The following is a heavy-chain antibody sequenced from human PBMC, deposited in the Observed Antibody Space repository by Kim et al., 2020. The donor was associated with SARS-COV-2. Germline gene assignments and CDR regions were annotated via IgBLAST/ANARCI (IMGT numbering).Heavy chain of an antibody. D-gene: IGHD3-9*01. CDR1: GYTFTNNG. CDR2: ISGNNDNT. V-gene: IGHV1-18*01. CDR3: ARDKRPSETGQGVNWFDP. J-gene: IGHJ5*02. Sequence: ASVKVSCKASGYTFTNNGINWVRQAPGQGLEWLGWISGNNDNTHYGQVVQDRLTMTMDTSTSTAYMELRSLRSDDTATYYCARDKRPSETGQGVNWFDPWGQGTLVTVSS.